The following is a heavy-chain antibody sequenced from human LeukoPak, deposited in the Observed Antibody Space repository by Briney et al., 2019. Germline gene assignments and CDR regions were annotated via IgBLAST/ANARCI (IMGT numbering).Heavy chain of an antibody. V-gene: IGHV3-64*01. CDR2: ISSNGGST. CDR1: GFTFSSYA. J-gene: IGHJ4*02. D-gene: IGHD1-26*01. CDR3: ARGGSYTEYYFDY. Sequence: PGGSLRLSCAAPGFTFSSYAMHWVRQAPGKGLEYVSAISSNGGSTYYANSVKGRFTISRDNSKNTLYLQMGSLRAEDMAVYYCARGGSYTEYYFDYWGQGTLVTVSS.